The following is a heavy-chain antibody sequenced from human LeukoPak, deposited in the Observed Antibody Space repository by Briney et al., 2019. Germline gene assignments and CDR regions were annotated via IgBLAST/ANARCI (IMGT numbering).Heavy chain of an antibody. CDR3: ARGLGNDGIFDY. J-gene: IGHJ4*02. CDR1: GYTFTSYD. V-gene: IGHV1-8*01. Sequence: ASVKVSCKASGYTFTSYDINWVRRATGQGLEWMGWMNPNSGNTGYAQKFQGRVTMTRNTSISTAYMELSSLRSEDTAVYYCARGLGNDGIFDYWGQGTLVSVSS. D-gene: IGHD1-1*01. CDR2: MNPNSGNT.